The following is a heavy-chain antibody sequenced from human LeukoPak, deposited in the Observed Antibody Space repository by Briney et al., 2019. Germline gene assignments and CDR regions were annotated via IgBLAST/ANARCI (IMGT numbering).Heavy chain of an antibody. CDR3: ATGSGSYYFYDY. D-gene: IGHD1-26*01. J-gene: IGHJ4*02. Sequence: ASVKASCKVSGYTLTELSMHWVRQAPGKGLESMGGFDPEDGETIYAQKFQGRVTMTEDTSTDTAYMELSSLRSEDTAVYYCATGSGSYYFYDYWGQGPLVTVSS. V-gene: IGHV1-24*01. CDR2: FDPEDGET. CDR1: GYTLTELS.